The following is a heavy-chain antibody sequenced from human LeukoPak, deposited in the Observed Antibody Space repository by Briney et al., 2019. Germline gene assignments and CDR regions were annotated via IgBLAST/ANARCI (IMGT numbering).Heavy chain of an antibody. Sequence: ASVKVSCKASGYTFTSYDINWVRQATGQGLEWMGWMNPNSGNTGYAQKFQGRVTMTRNTSISTAYMELSSLRSEDTAVYYCATGRVVRGVITKRRPDYWGQGTLVTVSS. J-gene: IGHJ4*02. CDR2: MNPNSGNT. CDR3: ATGRVVRGVITKRRPDY. CDR1: GYTFTSYD. V-gene: IGHV1-8*01. D-gene: IGHD3-10*01.